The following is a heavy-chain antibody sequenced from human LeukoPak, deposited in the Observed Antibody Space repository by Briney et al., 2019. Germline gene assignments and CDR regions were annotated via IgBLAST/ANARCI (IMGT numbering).Heavy chain of an antibody. Sequence: ASVKVSCKASGYTFTGYYMHWVRQAPGQGLEWMGWINPNSGGTNYAQKFQGWVTMTRDTSISTAYMELSRLRSDDTAVYYCARERARITMVRGAPYGMDVWGQGTTVNVSS. J-gene: IGHJ6*02. CDR2: INPNSGGT. V-gene: IGHV1-2*04. CDR1: GYTFTGYY. D-gene: IGHD3-10*01. CDR3: ARERARITMVRGAPYGMDV.